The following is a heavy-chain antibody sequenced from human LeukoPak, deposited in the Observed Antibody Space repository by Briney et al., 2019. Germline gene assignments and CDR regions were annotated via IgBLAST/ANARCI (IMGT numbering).Heavy chain of an antibody. CDR2: INGAGNIT. J-gene: IGHJ6*02. V-gene: IGHV3-74*03. CDR3: ARLSGYDYYYYYGMDV. Sequence: GGSLRLSCAASGFTFSTYWMHWVRQVPGKGLLGVSRINGAGNITTYADSVKGRFTISRDNSKNTLYLQMNSLRAEDTAVYYCARLSGYDYYYYYGMDVWGQGTTVTVSS. CDR1: GFTFSTYW. D-gene: IGHD5-12*01.